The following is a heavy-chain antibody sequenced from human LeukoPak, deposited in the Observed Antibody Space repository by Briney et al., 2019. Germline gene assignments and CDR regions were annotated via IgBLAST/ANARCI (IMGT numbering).Heavy chain of an antibody. Sequence: GASVKVSCKAFGYTFSNYGISWVRQAPGQGLEWMAWISAYNGNTNYAQKFQGRVTMTTDTPTSTACMELRSLRSDDTAVYYCARDLRPSDYYYYMDVWGKGTTVTVSS. J-gene: IGHJ6*03. CDR1: GYTFSNYG. CDR3: ARDLRPSDYYYYMDV. V-gene: IGHV1-18*01. D-gene: IGHD3-10*01. CDR2: ISAYNGNT.